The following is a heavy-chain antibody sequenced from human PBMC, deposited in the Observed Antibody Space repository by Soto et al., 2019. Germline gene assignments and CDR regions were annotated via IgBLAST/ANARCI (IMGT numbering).Heavy chain of an antibody. CDR3: ATLTMARKVITALEI. D-gene: IGHD3-10*01. J-gene: IGHJ3*02. Sequence: QVQLQESGPGLVKPSETLSLTCTVSGDSISSYYWSWIRQPPGKGLEWIGYVYYSGSTNYNPSLKSRVTISVDTSKNQFSLKVSSVTAADTAVYYCATLTMARKVITALEIWGQGTMVTASS. CDR1: GDSISSYY. V-gene: IGHV4-59*08. CDR2: VYYSGST.